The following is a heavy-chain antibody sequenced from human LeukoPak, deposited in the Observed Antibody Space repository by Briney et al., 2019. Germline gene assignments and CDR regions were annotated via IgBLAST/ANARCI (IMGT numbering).Heavy chain of an antibody. Sequence: GGSLRLSCAVSGLTFSTYSMNWVRQAPGKGLEWLSYIDGGSRSIYYADSVKGRFTISRDNSKNTLYLQMNSLKAEDTAVYFCTRSYFYDSSWNWFDPWGQGTLVTVSS. CDR1: GLTFSTYS. J-gene: IGHJ5*02. D-gene: IGHD3-22*01. CDR3: TRSYFYDSSWNWFDP. V-gene: IGHV3-48*01. CDR2: IDGGSRSI.